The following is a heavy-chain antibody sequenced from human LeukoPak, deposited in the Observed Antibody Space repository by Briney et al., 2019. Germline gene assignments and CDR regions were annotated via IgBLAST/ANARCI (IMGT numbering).Heavy chain of an antibody. J-gene: IGHJ4*02. CDR3: ARLPLFEYYDSSGYSPHFDY. V-gene: IGHV1-18*01. D-gene: IGHD3-22*01. CDR2: ISAYNGNT. CDR1: GYTFTSYG. Sequence: ASVKVSCKAPGYTFTSYGISWVRQAPGQGLEWMGWISAYNGNTNYAQKLQGRVTMTTDTSTSTAYMELRSLRSDDTAVYYCARLPLFEYYDSSGYSPHFDYWGQGTLVTVSS.